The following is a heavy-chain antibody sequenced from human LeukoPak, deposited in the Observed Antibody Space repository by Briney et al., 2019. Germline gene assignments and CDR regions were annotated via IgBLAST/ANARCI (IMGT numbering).Heavy chain of an antibody. V-gene: IGHV3-30*02. J-gene: IGHJ4*02. CDR3: AKDAPLDIVVVPAAI. CDR2: IRYDGSNK. D-gene: IGHD2-2*03. Sequence: GGSLRLSCAASGFTFSSYGMHWVRQAPGKGLEWVAFIRYDGSNKYYADSVKGRFTISRNNSKNTLYLQMNSLRAEDTAVYYCAKDAPLDIVVVPAAIWGQGTLVTVSS. CDR1: GFTFSSYG.